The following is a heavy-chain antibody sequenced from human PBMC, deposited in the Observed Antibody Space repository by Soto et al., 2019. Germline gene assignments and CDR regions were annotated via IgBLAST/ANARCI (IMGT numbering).Heavy chain of an antibody. Sequence: QVQLQQWGAGLLKPSETLSLTCAVYGGSFSGYYWNWIRQPPGKGLDWIGEIDHSGYTNYNPSLKRRGTVSVDTSKNQFSLRLAAVTAADTAVYYSARVRDWFDPWGQGTLVTVSS. CDR2: IDHSGYT. D-gene: IGHD3-3*01. CDR1: GGSFSGYY. V-gene: IGHV4-34*01. J-gene: IGHJ5*02. CDR3: ARVRDWFDP.